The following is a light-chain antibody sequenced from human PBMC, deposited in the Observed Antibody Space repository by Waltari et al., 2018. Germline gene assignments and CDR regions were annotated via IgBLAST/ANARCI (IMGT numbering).Light chain of an antibody. CDR3: QQYKILPLVSFFPLTNVYIFFT. CDR1: QSVSSN. V-gene: IGKV3-15*01. CDR2: GAS. J-gene: IGKJ2*01. Sequence: EIVMTQSPATLSVSPGERATLSCRASQSVSSNLAWYQQKPGQAPRLLIYGASVIATDIPARFSGSGSWTEFSLTISSLQSEDFAIYFCQQYKILPLVSFFPLTNVYIFFTF.